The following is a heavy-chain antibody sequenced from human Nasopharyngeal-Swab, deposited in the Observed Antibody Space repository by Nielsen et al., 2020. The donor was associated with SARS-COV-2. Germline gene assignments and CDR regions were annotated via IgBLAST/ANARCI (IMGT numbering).Heavy chain of an antibody. V-gene: IGHV3-30-3*01. D-gene: IGHD6-19*01. CDR3: ARAGDSSGWYFWFDP. Sequence: GGSLRLSCAASGFTFSSYAMHWVRQAPGKGLEWVAVISYDGSNKYYADSVKGRFTISGDNSKNTLYLQMNSLRAEDTAVYHCARAGDSSGWYFWFDPWGQGTLVTVSS. CDR1: GFTFSSYA. CDR2: ISYDGSNK. J-gene: IGHJ5*02.